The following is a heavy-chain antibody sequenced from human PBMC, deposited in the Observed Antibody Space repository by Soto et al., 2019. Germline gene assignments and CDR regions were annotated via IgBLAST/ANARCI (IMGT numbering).Heavy chain of an antibody. CDR2: IGGSGASI. CDR1: GFDFSSHG. D-gene: IGHD3-16*01. Sequence: EVQLLESGGGWVQPGGSLRLSCASSGFDFSSHGMSWVRQAPGKGLEWVSHIGGSGASIYYEDSVKGRFTISRDNSHDTLYLQMNSLRAEATAVYFCEKGYDYVSFDVWGQGTMVTVS. V-gene: IGHV3-23*01. J-gene: IGHJ3*01. CDR3: EKGYDYVSFDV.